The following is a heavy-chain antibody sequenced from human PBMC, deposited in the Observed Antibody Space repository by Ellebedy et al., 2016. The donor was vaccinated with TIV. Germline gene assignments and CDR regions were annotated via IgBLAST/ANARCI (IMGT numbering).Heavy chain of an antibody. CDR1: GYSFTSYW. Sequence: KVSXKGSGYSFTSYWIGWVCQMPGKGLEWMGIIYPGDSDTRYSPSFQGQVTISADKSISTAYLQWSSLKASDTAMYYCARPLEMATITSPFDYWGQGTLVTVSS. CDR3: ARPLEMATITSPFDY. D-gene: IGHD5-24*01. V-gene: IGHV5-51*01. J-gene: IGHJ4*02. CDR2: IYPGDSDT.